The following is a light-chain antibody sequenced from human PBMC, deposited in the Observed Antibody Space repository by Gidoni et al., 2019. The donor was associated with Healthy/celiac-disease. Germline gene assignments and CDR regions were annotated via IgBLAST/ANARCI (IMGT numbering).Light chain of an antibody. CDR1: QSVLYSSNNKNY. V-gene: IGKV4-1*01. CDR3: QQYYSTLLLT. Sequence: DIVMTQSPDSLAVSLGERATINCKSSQSVLYSSNNKNYLAWYQQTPGQPPKLLIYWASTRESGVPDRFSGSGSGTDFTLTISSLQAEDVAVYYCQQYYSTLLLTFGGGTKVEIK. J-gene: IGKJ4*01. CDR2: WAS.